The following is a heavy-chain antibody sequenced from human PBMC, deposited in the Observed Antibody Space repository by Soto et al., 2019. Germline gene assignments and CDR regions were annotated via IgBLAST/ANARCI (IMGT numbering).Heavy chain of an antibody. V-gene: IGHV4-34*04. Sequence: PSETLSLTCVVHGGSFSGHFWSWIRQPPGKGLEWIGEINDSGNTNHNPSLKTRATFSVEPSKNQFSLKLTSVTAADTATYYCAGWRVGIVPMGARKDDWGQRTLASVSP. J-gene: IGHJ4*02. D-gene: IGHD1-26*01. CDR3: AGWRVGIVPMGARKDD. CDR1: GGSFSGHF. CDR2: INDSGNT.